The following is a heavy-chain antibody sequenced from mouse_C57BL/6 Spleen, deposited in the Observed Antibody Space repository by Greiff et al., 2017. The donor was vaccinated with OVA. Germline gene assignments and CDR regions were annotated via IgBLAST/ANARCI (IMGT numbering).Heavy chain of an antibody. Sequence: QVQLQQPGAELVQPGASVKLSCKASGYTFTSYWMQWVKQRPGQGLEWIGEIDPSDSYTNYNQKFKGKATLTVDTSSSTAYMQLSSLTSEDSAVYYCARWSEYFDYWGQGTTLTVSS. V-gene: IGHV1-50*01. CDR2: IDPSDSYT. J-gene: IGHJ2*01. CDR3: ARWSEYFDY. CDR1: GYTFTSYW.